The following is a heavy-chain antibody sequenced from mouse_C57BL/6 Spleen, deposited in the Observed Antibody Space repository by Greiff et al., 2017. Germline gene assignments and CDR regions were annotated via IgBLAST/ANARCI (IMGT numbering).Heavy chain of an antibody. CDR3: ARDSSGSYAMDY. V-gene: IGHV3-6*01. D-gene: IGHD3-2*02. Sequence: VQLQQSGPGLVKPSQSLSLTCSVTGYSITSGYYWNWIRQFPGNKLEWMGYISYDGSNNYNPSLKNRISITRDTSKNQFFLKLNSVTTEDTATYYCARDSSGSYAMDYWGQGTSVTVSS. CDR2: ISYDGSN. J-gene: IGHJ4*01. CDR1: GYSITSGYY.